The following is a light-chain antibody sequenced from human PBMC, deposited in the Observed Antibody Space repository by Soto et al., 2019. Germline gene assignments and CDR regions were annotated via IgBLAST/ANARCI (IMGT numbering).Light chain of an antibody. V-gene: IGKV3-15*01. Sequence: EIVMTQSPVTLAVSPGERATLSCRASQSVSSNLAWYQQKPGQAPRLLIYGASTRATGIPARFSGSGSGTDFTLTISCLQSEDFATYYGQQYYSYPRTFGQGTKVDIK. CDR1: QSVSSN. CDR2: GAS. J-gene: IGKJ1*01. CDR3: QQYYSYPRT.